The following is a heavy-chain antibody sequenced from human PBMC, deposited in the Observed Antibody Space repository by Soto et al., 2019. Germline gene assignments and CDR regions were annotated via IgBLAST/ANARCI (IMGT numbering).Heavy chain of an antibody. V-gene: IGHV4-34*01. CDR2: INHSGST. CDR1: GGSFSGYY. D-gene: IGHD3-10*01. J-gene: IGHJ6*02. Sequence: QVQLQQWGAGLLKPSETLSLTCAVYGGSFSGYYWSWIRQPPGKGLEWIGEINHSGSTNYNPSLKSRVTISVDTSKNQFSLKLSSVTAADTAVYYCARAPMVRGVGSFYGMDVWGQGTTVTVSS. CDR3: ARAPMVRGVGSFYGMDV.